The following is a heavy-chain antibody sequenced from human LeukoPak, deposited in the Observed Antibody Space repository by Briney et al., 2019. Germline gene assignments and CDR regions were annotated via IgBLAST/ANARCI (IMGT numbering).Heavy chain of an antibody. CDR1: GFTFSSYA. D-gene: IGHD5-18*01. J-gene: IGHJ4*02. CDR3: ARNAEDTRPHYFDL. V-gene: IGHV3-23*01. CDR2: ISGSGGST. Sequence: GGSLRLSCAASGFTFSSYAMSWVRQAPGKGLEWVSAISGSGGSTYYADSVKGRFTISRDNAKSSLYLQMNSLRAEDTAVYYCARNAEDTRPHYFDLWGQGTLVTVSS.